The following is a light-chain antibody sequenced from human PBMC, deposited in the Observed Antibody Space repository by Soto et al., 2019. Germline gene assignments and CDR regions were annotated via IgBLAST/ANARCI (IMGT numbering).Light chain of an antibody. CDR2: DAS. J-gene: IGKJ1*01. V-gene: IGKV1-5*01. Sequence: DIQMTQSPSSLSASVGDRVTIACRASQTISNWLAWYQQKPGKAPNLLMSDASSLESGVPSRFSGSGSGTEFTLTISSLQPDDFAIYFCQQYNNYSRTFGQGTKVDI. CDR3: QQYNNYSRT. CDR1: QTISNW.